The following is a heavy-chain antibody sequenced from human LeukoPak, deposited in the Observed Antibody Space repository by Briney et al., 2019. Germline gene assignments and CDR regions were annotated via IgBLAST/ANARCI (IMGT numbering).Heavy chain of an antibody. J-gene: IGHJ4*01. V-gene: IGHV4-59*01. CDR2: IYYSGNT. D-gene: IGHD1-26*01. CDR3: AREDSGTSIDY. CDR1: GGSITSYY. Sequence: SETLSLTCTVSGGSITSYYYTWIRQPPGKGLEWIGYIYYSGNTNYNPSLKSRVPMSLDMSKNQFSLRLTSVTPAHTAVYYCAREDSGTSIDYWGQGTLVTVSS.